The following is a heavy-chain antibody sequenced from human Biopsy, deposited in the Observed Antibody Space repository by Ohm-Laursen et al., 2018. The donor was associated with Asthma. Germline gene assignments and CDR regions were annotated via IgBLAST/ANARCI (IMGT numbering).Heavy chain of an antibody. J-gene: IGHJ4*02. CDR1: GFMFRSFG. CDR2: ISYDGNHK. CDR3: AKRRGYSGHDNDY. D-gene: IGHD5-12*01. V-gene: IGHV3-30*18. Sequence: SSLRLSCAASGFMFRSFGMHWVRQAPGKGLEWVAVISYDGNHKFYEDSVKGRFTISRDNSKNTLYLQTNSLRTEDTAVYYCAKRRGYSGHDNDYWGQGTLVIVSS.